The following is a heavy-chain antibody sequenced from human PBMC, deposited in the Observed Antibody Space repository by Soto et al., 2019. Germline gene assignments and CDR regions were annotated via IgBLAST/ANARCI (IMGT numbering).Heavy chain of an antibody. CDR2: INAGNGNT. CDR3: ARDPQWELRSFDY. J-gene: IGHJ4*02. D-gene: IGHD1-26*01. CDR1: GYTFTSYA. V-gene: IGHV1-3*01. Sequence: VKVSCKASGYTFTSYAMHWVRQAPGQRLEWMGWINAGNGNTKYSQKFQGRVTITRDTSASTAYMELSSLRSEDTAVYYCARDPQWELRSFDYWGQGTLVTVSS.